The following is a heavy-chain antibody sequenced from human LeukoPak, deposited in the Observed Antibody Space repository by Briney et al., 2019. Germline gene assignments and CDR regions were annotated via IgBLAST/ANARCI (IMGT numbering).Heavy chain of an antibody. D-gene: IGHD4-17*01. J-gene: IGHJ3*02. V-gene: IGHV4-59*11. CDR2: IAYIGST. CDR3: ARDLVTVTKGFDI. CDR1: DDSFSSHY. Sequence: SETLSLTCAVSDDSFSSHYWTWIRQPPGKGLEWIGYIAYIGSTNYNPSLKSRVSISIDTSKNQFSLKLSSVTAADTAVYYCARDLVTVTKGFDIWGQGTMVSVSS.